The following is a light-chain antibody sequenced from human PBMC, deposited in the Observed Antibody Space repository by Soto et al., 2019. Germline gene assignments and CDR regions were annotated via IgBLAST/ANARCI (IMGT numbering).Light chain of an antibody. CDR1: QGVTTN. CDR2: DVS. V-gene: IGKV3-15*01. Sequence: EILMTQSPAILSVSPGERATLSCRAGQGVTTNFAWYQQKSGQSPRLLIYDVSTRATGVPARFSGTGSETDFTLTISGLQSEDSAIYFCQQYNNWPFSFGQGTRLEIK. CDR3: QQYNNWPFS. J-gene: IGKJ5*01.